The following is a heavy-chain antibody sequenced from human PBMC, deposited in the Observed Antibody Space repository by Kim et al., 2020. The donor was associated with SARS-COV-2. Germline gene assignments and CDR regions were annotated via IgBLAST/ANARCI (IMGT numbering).Heavy chain of an antibody. Sequence: SETLSLTCAVYGGSFSGYYWSWIRQPPGKGLEWIGEINHSGSTNYNPSLKSRVTISVDTSKNQFSLKLSSVTAADTAVYYCAREHRTVFIWRQQLDKYYFDYWGQGTLVTVSS. V-gene: IGHV4-34*01. CDR2: INHSGST. CDR3: AREHRTVFIWRQQLDKYYFDY. J-gene: IGHJ4*02. CDR1: GGSFSGYY. D-gene: IGHD6-13*01.